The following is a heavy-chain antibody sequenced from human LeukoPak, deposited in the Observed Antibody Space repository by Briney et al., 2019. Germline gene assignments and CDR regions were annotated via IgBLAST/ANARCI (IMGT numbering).Heavy chain of an antibody. D-gene: IGHD6-19*01. CDR1: GGTFSSYA. CDR3: ARGPAYSSGWYGDYYYYMDV. J-gene: IGHJ6*03. CDR2: IIPIFGTA. Sequence: SVKVSCKVSGGTFSSYAISWVRQAPGQGLEWMGGIIPIFGTANYAQKFQGRVTITADESTSTAYMELSSLRSEDTAVYYCARGPAYSSGWYGDYYYYMDVWGKGTTVTVSS. V-gene: IGHV1-69*13.